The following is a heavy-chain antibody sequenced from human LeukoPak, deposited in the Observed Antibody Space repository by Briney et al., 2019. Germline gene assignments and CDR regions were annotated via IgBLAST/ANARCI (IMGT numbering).Heavy chain of an antibody. Sequence: GGSLRLSCAASGFTFSSYAMSWVRQAPGKGLEWVSAISGSGGSTYYADSVKGRFTISRDNSKNTLYLQMNSLRVEDTAVYYCATSPLYYYYYYYMDVWGKGTTVTVSS. CDR3: ATSPLYYYYYYYMDV. CDR2: ISGSGGST. J-gene: IGHJ6*03. CDR1: GFTFSSYA. V-gene: IGHV3-23*01. D-gene: IGHD2-2*01.